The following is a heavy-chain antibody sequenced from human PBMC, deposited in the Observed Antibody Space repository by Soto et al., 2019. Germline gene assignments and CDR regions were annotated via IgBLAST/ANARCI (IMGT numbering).Heavy chain of an antibody. Sequence: EVQLLESGGGLVQPGGSLRLSCAASGFTFSSYAMSWVRQAPGKGLEWVSVISGSGGSTYYADSVKGRFTISRDNSKNTLYLQMNSLRAEDTAVYYCAKDHVAVSTATVDVWGQGTTVTVSS. CDR1: GFTFSSYA. V-gene: IGHV3-23*01. D-gene: IGHD4-4*01. J-gene: IGHJ6*02. CDR2: ISGSGGST. CDR3: AKDHVAVSTATVDV.